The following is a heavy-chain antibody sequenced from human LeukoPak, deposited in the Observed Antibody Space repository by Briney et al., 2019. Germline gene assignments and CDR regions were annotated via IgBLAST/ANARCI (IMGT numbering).Heavy chain of an antibody. CDR3: ARDYYDSSGPPLDY. CDR2: IIPIFGIA. J-gene: IGHJ4*02. Sequence: ASVKVSCKASGGTFSSYAISWVRQAPGQGPEWMGRIIPIFGIANYAQKFQGRVTITADKSTSTAYMELSSLRSEDTAVYYCARDYYDSSGPPLDYWGQGTLVTVSS. CDR1: GGTFSSYA. V-gene: IGHV1-69*04. D-gene: IGHD3-22*01.